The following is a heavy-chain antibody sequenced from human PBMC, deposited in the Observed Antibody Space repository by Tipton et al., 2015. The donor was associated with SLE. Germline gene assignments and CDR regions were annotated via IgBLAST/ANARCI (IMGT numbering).Heavy chain of an antibody. V-gene: IGHV4-61*09. Sequence: TLYLTCTVSGGSISSGSYYWSWIRQPAGKGLEWIGYIYYSGSTNYNPSLKSRVTISVDTSKNQFSLKLSSVTAADTAVYYCARQSYPGLVVYAHNWFDPWGQGTLVTVSS. D-gene: IGHD2-8*02. CDR3: ARQSYPGLVVYAHNWFDP. J-gene: IGHJ5*02. CDR2: IYYSGST. CDR1: GGSISSGSYY.